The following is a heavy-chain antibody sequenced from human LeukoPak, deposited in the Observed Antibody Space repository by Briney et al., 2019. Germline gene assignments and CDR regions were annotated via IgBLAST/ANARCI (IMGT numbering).Heavy chain of an antibody. V-gene: IGHV4-39*01. CDR2: IYSGRTF. CDR1: AASISSSNHH. CDR3: VRHDGRGGATMGAFDS. Sequence: SEALSLTCTISAASISSSNHHWGWIRQSPGKGLEWIGSIYSGRTFYYNPSLNSRVTISVVTSDQFTLQLNSVTAADTAVYYCVRHDGRGGATMGAFDSWGQGSLVTVSS. J-gene: IGHJ5*01. D-gene: IGHD5-12*01.